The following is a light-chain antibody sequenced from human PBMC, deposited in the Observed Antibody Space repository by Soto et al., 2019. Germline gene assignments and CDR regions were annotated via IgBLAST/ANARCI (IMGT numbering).Light chain of an antibody. CDR3: QQYDNWPPIT. Sequence: EIVLTQSPATLSLSPGERATLPCRASQSVSSNLAWYQQKHGQAPRLLIYGASTRATGIPARFSGSGSGTEFTLTISSLQSEDFAVYYCQQYDNWPPITFGQGTRLEIK. CDR2: GAS. CDR1: QSVSSN. V-gene: IGKV3-15*01. J-gene: IGKJ5*01.